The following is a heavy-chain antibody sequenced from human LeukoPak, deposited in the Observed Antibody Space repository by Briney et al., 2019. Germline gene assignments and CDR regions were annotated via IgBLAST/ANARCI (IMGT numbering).Heavy chain of an antibody. CDR2: ISGSGDTT. V-gene: IGHV3-23*01. CDR3: AKALTPLVVVITTGFDY. CDR1: GFTFKNYG. D-gene: IGHD3-22*01. J-gene: IGHJ4*02. Sequence: GGSLTLSCTVSGFTFKNYGMSWVRQAPGKGLEWVSSISGSGDTTHYADSVKGRFTIFRDNSKNTLFMQMNSLRAEDTAVYFCAKALTPLVVVITTGFDYWGQGTLVTVSS.